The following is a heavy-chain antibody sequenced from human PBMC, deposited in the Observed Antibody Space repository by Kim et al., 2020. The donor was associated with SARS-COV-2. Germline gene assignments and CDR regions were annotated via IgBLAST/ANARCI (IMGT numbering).Heavy chain of an antibody. CDR3: ARDGIVSGPGVRLAVPFDN. V-gene: IGHV3-30*01. CDR2: ISKDGNDQ. J-gene: IGHJ4*02. Sequence: GGSLRLSCVASGFTFSDFAIHWVRQAPGKGLEWVAVISKDGNDQYYAGSVKGRFTISRDNSKNTMYLEMKTLRTDDTAMYYCARDGIVSGPGVRLAVPFDNGGEGTLLTVSS. CDR1: GFTFSDFA. D-gene: IGHD3-10*02.